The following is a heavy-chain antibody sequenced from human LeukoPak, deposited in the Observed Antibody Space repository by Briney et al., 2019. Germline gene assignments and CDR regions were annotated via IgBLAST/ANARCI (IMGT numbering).Heavy chain of an antibody. CDR2: IYTSGST. J-gene: IGHJ5*02. V-gene: IGHV4-4*07. Sequence: SETLSLTCTVSGGSISSYYWSWIRQPAGTGLEWIGRIYTSGSTNYNPSLKSRVTMSVDTSKNQFSLKLSSVTAADTAVYYCARDIYVWGSYRSEDWFDPWGQGTLVTVSS. CDR1: GGSISSYY. CDR3: ARDIYVWGSYRSEDWFDP. D-gene: IGHD3-16*02.